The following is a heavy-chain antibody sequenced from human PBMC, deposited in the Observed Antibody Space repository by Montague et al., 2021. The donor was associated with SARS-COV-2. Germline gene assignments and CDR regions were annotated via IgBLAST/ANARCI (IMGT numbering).Heavy chain of an antibody. Sequence: SLRPSCPASGITFSSYAMHWVRQAPGKGLEWVAVISYDGSNKYYADPVKGRFTISRDNSKNTLYLQMNSLRAEDTAVYYCAREGLSGSYYGFLDYWGQGTLVTVSS. CDR1: GITFSSYA. CDR2: ISYDGSNK. CDR3: AREGLSGSYYGFLDY. V-gene: IGHV3-30-3*01. D-gene: IGHD3-10*01. J-gene: IGHJ4*02.